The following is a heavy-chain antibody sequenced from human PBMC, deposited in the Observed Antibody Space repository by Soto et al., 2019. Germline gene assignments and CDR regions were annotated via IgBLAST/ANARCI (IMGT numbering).Heavy chain of an antibody. CDR2: IFYSGST. CDR1: GGSTSSYY. V-gene: IGHV4-59*08. J-gene: IGHJ4*02. CDR3: ASHRTFWPFDY. Sequence: SETLSLTCTVSGGSTSSYYWSWIRQPPGKGLEWIGYIFYSGSTDYNPSLKSRFTISVDTSKNQFSLKLSSVTAADTAVYYCASHRTFWPFDYWGQGTVVTVSS. D-gene: IGHD2-8*01.